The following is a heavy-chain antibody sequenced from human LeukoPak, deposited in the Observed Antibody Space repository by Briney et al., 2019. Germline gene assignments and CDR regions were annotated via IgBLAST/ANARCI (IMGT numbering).Heavy chain of an antibody. J-gene: IGHJ4*02. CDR3: ARLSTRGYSYGYVLDY. V-gene: IGHV4-59*12. Sequence: SETLSLTFTVSGGSISSYYWSWIRPPPGKGLEWIGYIYYSGSTNYNPSLKSRVTISVDTSKNQFSLKLSSVTAADTAVYYCARLSTRGYSYGYVLDYWGQGTLVTVSS. D-gene: IGHD5-18*01. CDR2: IYYSGST. CDR1: GGSISSYY.